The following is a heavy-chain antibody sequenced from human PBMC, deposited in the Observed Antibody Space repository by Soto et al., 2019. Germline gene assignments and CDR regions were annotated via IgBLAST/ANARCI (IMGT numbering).Heavy chain of an antibody. J-gene: IGHJ3*02. CDR2: INAGNGNT. CDR3: ASFPHVYCSGGSCLDAFDI. Sequence: ASVKVSCKASGYTFTSYAMHWVRQAPGQRLEWMGWINAGNGNTKYSQKFQGRVTITRDTSASTAYMELSSLRSEDTAVYYCASFPHVYCSGGSCLDAFDIWGQGTMDTVSS. CDR1: GYTFTSYA. V-gene: IGHV1-3*01. D-gene: IGHD2-15*01.